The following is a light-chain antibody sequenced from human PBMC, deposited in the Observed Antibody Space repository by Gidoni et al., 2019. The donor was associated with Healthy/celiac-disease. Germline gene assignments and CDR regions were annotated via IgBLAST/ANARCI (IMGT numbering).Light chain of an antibody. CDR3: QQRSNWHTF. V-gene: IGKV3-11*01. CDR1: QSVSSY. Sequence: EIVLTQSPATLSLSPGERATLSCRASQSVSSYLAWYQQKPGQAPRLLIYDASNRATGIPARFSGSGSGTDFTLTISSLEPEDFAVYYCQQRSNWHTFFGQXTRLEIK. CDR2: DAS. J-gene: IGKJ5*01.